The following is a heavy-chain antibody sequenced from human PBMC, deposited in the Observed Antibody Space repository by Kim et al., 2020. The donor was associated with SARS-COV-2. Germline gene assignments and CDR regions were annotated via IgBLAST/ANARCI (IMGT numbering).Heavy chain of an antibody. CDR3: AREWDVVVVAATPGLGPAFDL. V-gene: IGHV1-2*02. CDR2: INPNSGGT. J-gene: IGHJ2*01. Sequence: ASVKVSCKASGYTFTGYYMHWVRQAPGQGLEWMGWINPNSGGTNYAQKFQGRVTMTRDTSISTAYMELSRLRSDDTAVYYCAREWDVVVVAATPGLGPAFDLWGRGTLVTVSS. D-gene: IGHD2-15*01. CDR1: GYTFTGYY.